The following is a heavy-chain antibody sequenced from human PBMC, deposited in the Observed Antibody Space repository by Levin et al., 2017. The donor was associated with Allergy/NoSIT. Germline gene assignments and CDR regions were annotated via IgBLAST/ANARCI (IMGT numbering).Heavy chain of an antibody. Sequence: GESLKISCTASGFTFGDYAMSWFRQAPGKGLEWVGFIRSKAYGGTTEYAASVKGRFTISRDDSKSIAYLQMNSLKTEDTAVYYCTRARRRDYDSSSVGYWGQGTLVTVSS. V-gene: IGHV3-49*03. CDR2: IRSKAYGGTT. J-gene: IGHJ4*02. D-gene: IGHD3-22*01. CDR3: TRARRRDYDSSSVGY. CDR1: GFTFGDYA.